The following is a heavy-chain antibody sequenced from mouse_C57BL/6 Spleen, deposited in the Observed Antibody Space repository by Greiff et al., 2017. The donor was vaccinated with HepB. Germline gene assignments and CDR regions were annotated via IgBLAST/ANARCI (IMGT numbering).Heavy chain of an antibody. CDR3: TTAYYSNYYAMDY. CDR1: GFNIKDYY. Sequence: EVQLQQSGAELVRPGASVKLSCTASGFNIKDYYMHWVKQRPEQGLEWIGRIDPEDGDTEYAPKFQGKATMTADTSSNTAYLQLSSLTSEDTAVYYCTTAYYSNYYAMDYWGQRTSVTVSS. D-gene: IGHD2-5*01. J-gene: IGHJ4*01. CDR2: IDPEDGDT. V-gene: IGHV14-1*01.